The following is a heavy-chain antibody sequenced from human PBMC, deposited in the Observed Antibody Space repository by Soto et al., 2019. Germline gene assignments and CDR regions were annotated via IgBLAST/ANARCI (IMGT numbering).Heavy chain of an antibody. J-gene: IGHJ3*01. CDR1: GLTISGKKY. CDR2: LYDVDGS. Sequence: DVQLVESGGGLIQPGESLRLSCAAFGLTISGKKYVAWVRQAPGKGLEWVSALYDVDGSFYADSVTGRFTTSSDSTKTTVYLQMNDLRPEETAVYYCATWNEREHAFDVGGQGTTVTISS. V-gene: IGHV3-53*01. CDR3: ATWNEREHAFDV. D-gene: IGHD1-1*01.